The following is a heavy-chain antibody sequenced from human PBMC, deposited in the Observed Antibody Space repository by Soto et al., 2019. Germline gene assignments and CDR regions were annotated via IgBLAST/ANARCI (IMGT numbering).Heavy chain of an antibody. V-gene: IGHV1-69*13. J-gene: IGHJ3*02. CDR1: GGTFSSYA. CDR2: IIPIFGTA. Sequence: GPSVKVSCKASGGTFSSYAISWVRQAPGQGLEWMGGIIPIFGTANYAQKFQGRVTITADESTSTAYMELSSLRSEDTAVYYCARVKLERRPGAFDIWGQGTMVTVSS. CDR3: ARVKLERRPGAFDI. D-gene: IGHD1-1*01.